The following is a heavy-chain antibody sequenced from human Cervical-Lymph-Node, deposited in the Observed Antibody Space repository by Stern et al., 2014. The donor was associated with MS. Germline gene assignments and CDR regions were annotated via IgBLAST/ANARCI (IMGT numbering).Heavy chain of an antibody. CDR3: ARGSGDNWFGP. CDR1: GG. D-gene: IGHD3-10*01. V-gene: IGHV1-69*06. Sequence: VQLVQSGAEVKKPGSSVKVSCKSSGGISWVRQAPGQGLEWMGGVIPFVGPSNYAQKFQGRVTITADTSTNTTYLHLSRLTSADTAVYYCARGSGDNWFGPWGQGTLVTVSS. J-gene: IGHJ5*02. CDR2: VIPFVGPS.